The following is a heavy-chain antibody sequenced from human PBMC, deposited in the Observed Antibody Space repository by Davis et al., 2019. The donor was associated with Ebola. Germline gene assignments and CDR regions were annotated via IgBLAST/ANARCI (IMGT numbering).Heavy chain of an antibody. J-gene: IGHJ4*02. CDR2: ISSSSSYI. CDR3: AREVGERPDY. Sequence: GESLKISCAASGFTFSSYSMNWVRQAPGKGLEWVSSISSSSSYIYYADSVKGRFTISRDNAKNSLYLQMNSLRAEDTAVYYCAREVGERPDYWGQGTLVTVSS. D-gene: IGHD3-16*01. CDR1: GFTFSSYS. V-gene: IGHV3-21*01.